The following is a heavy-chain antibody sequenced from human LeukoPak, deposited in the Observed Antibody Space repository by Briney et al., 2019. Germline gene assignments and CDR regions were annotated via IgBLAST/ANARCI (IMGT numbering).Heavy chain of an antibody. Sequence: PAETLSLTCTVSGYSISSGYYWGWIRQPPGKGLEWIGSIYHSGSTYYNPSLKSRVTISVDTSKNQFSLKLSSVTAADTAVYYCARDPYSSSWYYFDYWGQGTLVTVSS. CDR1: GYSISSGYY. V-gene: IGHV4-38-2*02. CDR2: IYHSGST. CDR3: ARDPYSSSWYYFDY. D-gene: IGHD6-13*01. J-gene: IGHJ4*02.